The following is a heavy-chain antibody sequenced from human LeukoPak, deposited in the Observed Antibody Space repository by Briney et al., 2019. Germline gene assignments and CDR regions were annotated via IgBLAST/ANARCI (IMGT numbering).Heavy chain of an antibody. CDR3: ARFETVAAKPFEY. Sequence: GGSLRLSCAASGFAFSSYSMNWVRQAPGKGLEWVSSISSDSRYIFYAEPVKGRFTISRDNAENSLYLQMNSLRVEDTAVYYCARFETVAAKPFEYXGQGTLVTVSS. CDR1: GFAFSSYS. D-gene: IGHD6-19*01. J-gene: IGHJ4*02. V-gene: IGHV3-21*01. CDR2: ISSDSRYI.